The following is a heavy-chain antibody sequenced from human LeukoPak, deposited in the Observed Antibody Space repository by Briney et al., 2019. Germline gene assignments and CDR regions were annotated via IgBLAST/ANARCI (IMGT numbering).Heavy chain of an antibody. CDR3: ARVGPGLAFDI. Sequence: SETLSLTCTVSGYSISSGYYWGWIRQPPGKGLEWIGSIYHSGSTYYNPSLKSRVTISVDTSKNQFSLKLSSVTAADTAVYYCARVGPGLAFDIWGQGTMVTVSS. CDR1: GYSISSGYY. J-gene: IGHJ3*02. D-gene: IGHD1-26*01. CDR2: IYHSGST. V-gene: IGHV4-38-2*02.